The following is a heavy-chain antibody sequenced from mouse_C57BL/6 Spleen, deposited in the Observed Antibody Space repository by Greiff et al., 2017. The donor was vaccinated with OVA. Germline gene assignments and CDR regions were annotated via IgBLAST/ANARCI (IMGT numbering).Heavy chain of an antibody. CDR2: INYDGSST. CDR3: ARGATVAVFDY. J-gene: IGHJ2*01. Sequence: EVMLVESEGGLVQPGSSMKLSCTASGFTFSDYYMAWVRQVPEKGLEWVANINYDGSSTYYLDSLKSRFIISRDNAKNILYLQMSSLKSEDTATDYCARGATVAVFDYWGQGTTLTVSS. V-gene: IGHV5-16*01. CDR1: GFTFSDYY. D-gene: IGHD1-1*01.